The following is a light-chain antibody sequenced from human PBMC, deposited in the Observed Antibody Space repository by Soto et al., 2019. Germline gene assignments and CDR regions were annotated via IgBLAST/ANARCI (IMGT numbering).Light chain of an antibody. Sequence: QSALTQPASVSGSPGQSITIFCSGTSSDVGAYKFVSWYRHHPGKAPQVMIYEVSNRPSGASNRFSGSKSGNTASLTISGLQTEDEADYYCYSYRGSNAWVFGGGTKLTVL. CDR1: SSDVGAYKF. J-gene: IGLJ3*02. V-gene: IGLV2-14*01. CDR3: YSYRGSNAWV. CDR2: EVS.